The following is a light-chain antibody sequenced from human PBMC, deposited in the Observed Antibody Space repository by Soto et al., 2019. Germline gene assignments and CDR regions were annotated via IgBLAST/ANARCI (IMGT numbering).Light chain of an antibody. CDR1: QSVSTA. V-gene: IGKV1-5*03. Sequence: DIQMTQSPSTLSASVGDRVTITCRASQSVSTALAWWQQKPGQAPNLLIYTVSILKSGVPSRFSASGSGTEFNLTVSSLQPDDGATDYGQQYYRYPPTFGGGTKVEIK. CDR2: TVS. J-gene: IGKJ4*01. CDR3: QQYYRYPPT.